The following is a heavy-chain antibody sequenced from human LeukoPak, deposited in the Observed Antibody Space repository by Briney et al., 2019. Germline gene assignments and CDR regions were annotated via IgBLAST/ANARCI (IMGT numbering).Heavy chain of an antibody. CDR1: GGSISSYY. D-gene: IGHD5-12*01. J-gene: IGHJ4*02. CDR3: ARVSGYDWESFYDY. Sequence: SETLSLTCTVSGGSISSYYWSWLRQPPGKGLEWIGYIYYSRSTNYNPSLKSRVTISVDTSKNQFSLKLSSVTAADTAVYYCARVSGYDWESFYDYWGQGTLVTVSS. V-gene: IGHV4-59*01. CDR2: IYYSRST.